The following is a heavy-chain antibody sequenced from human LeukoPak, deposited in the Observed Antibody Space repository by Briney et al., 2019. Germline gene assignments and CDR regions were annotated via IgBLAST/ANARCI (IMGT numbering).Heavy chain of an antibody. V-gene: IGHV1-69*13. J-gene: IGHJ6*02. CDR2: IIPIFGTA. CDR1: GGTFSSYA. Sequence: GASVKVSCKASGGTFSSYAISWVRQAPGQGLEWMGGIIPIFGTANYAQKFQGRVTITADESTSTAYMELSSLRSEDTAVYYCARGGSYAHYYYYGMDVWGQGTTVTVSS. CDR3: ARGGSYAHYYYYGMDV. D-gene: IGHD2-2*01.